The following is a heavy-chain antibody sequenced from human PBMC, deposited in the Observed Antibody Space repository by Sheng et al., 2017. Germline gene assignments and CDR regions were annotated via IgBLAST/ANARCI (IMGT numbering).Heavy chain of an antibody. CDR2: IWNDGSKA. CDR3: ARDTWSSAANKRLDY. V-gene: IGHV3-33*01. Sequence: QVQLVESGGDVVQPGGSLRLSCAGSGFTFGTHGIHWVRQAPGKGLEWVAVIWNDGSKAYYADSVRGRFSISRDNFKNTVHLQMNSLRAEDTAVYYCARDTWSSAANKRLDYWGQGTLVTVSS. CDR1: GFTFGTHG. J-gene: IGHJ4*02. D-gene: IGHD2-15*01.